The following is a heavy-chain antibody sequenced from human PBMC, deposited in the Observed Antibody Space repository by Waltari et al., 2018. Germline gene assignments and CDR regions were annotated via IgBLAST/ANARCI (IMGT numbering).Heavy chain of an antibody. J-gene: IGHJ4*02. Sequence: QVQLVESGGGVVQPGGSLRLSCEALGFPFSRYGMPWVRQAPGKGLEWVAFIRYDGSNKYYADSVKGRFTISRDNSKNTLYLQMNSLRAEDTAVYYCAKDRNYYDSSGLTGLFDYWGQGTLVTVSS. CDR3: AKDRNYYDSSGLTGLFDY. CDR2: IRYDGSNK. D-gene: IGHD3-22*01. CDR1: GFPFSRYG. V-gene: IGHV3-30*02.